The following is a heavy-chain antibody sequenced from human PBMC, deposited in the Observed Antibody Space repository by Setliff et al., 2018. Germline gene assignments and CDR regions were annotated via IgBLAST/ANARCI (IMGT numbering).Heavy chain of an antibody. J-gene: IGHJ4*02. D-gene: IGHD2-21*02. V-gene: IGHV3-74*01. CDR1: GFTFRNYW. CDR2: INFDGSDT. CDR3: GRDDTGSGDKFDY. Sequence: GGSLRLSCAASGFTFRNYWMHWVCQAPGKGLVWVSRINFDGSDTVYADPVKGRFTISRDNADNTLNLQMNTLRAEDTGVYYCGRDDTGSGDKFDYWSQGTLVTVSS.